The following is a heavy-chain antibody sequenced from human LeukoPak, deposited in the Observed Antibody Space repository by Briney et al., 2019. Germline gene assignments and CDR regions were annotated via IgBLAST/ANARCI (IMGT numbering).Heavy chain of an antibody. Sequence: GGSLRLSCAASGFTFSNYEMNWVRQAPGKGLEWISYISSKGRTTYYADSVRGRFTISRDNTKESVYLQMNSLGVEDTAVYYCAIMTFPLEDWGQGTLVTVSS. CDR2: ISSKGRTT. CDR3: AIMTFPLED. V-gene: IGHV3-48*03. D-gene: IGHD2-8*01. CDR1: GFTFSNYE. J-gene: IGHJ4*02.